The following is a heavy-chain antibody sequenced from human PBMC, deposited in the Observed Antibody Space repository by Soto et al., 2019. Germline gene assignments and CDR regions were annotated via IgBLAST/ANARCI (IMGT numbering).Heavy chain of an antibody. CDR2: IYYSGST. V-gene: IGHV4-31*03. Sequence: SETLSLTCTVSGGSIISVCFYWNWIRQHPGKGLGWIWFIYYSGSTYYNPSLKSRVTISVDTSKNQFSLKLSSVTAAETAVYYCARESYNIVVVVAATREGLGYFDXWGQGTLVTVSS. CDR1: GGSIISVCFY. D-gene: IGHD2-15*01. CDR3: ARESYNIVVVVAATREGLGYFDX. J-gene: IGHJ4*02.